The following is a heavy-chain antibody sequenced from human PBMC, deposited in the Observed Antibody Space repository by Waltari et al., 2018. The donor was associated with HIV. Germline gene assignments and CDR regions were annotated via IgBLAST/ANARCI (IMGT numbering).Heavy chain of an antibody. CDR3: ARETGRDSSANDAFDI. V-gene: IGHV3-30-3*01. CDR2: ISYDGSNK. CDR1: GFTFSSYS. J-gene: IGHJ3*02. Sequence: QVQLVESGGGVVQLGRSLRVSCAAPGFTFSSYSMHWVRQAPGKGLEWVAVISYDGSNKYYADSVKGRFTISRDNSKNTLYLQMNSLRAEDTAVYYCARETGRDSSANDAFDIWGQGTMVTVSS. D-gene: IGHD3-22*01.